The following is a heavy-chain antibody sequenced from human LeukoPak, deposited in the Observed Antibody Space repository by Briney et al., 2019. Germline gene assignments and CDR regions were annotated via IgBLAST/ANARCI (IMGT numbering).Heavy chain of an antibody. CDR2: MNPDGSEK. V-gene: IGHV3-7*01. D-gene: IGHD6-19*01. Sequence: GGSLRLSCAASGFTFSSYWMSWVRQAPGKGLEWVANMNPDGSEKYYADSVKGRFTISRDNAENSLYLQMNSLRAEDTAVYYCGRDCGSAWYEGYWGQGTLVTVSS. CDR1: GFTFSSYW. CDR3: GRDCGSAWYEGY. J-gene: IGHJ4*02.